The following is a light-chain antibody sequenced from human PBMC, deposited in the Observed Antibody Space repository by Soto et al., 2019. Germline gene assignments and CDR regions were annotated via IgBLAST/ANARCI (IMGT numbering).Light chain of an antibody. CDR3: QQYNSWTPLT. V-gene: IGKV3-15*01. CDR2: GAS. CDR1: QSVSSN. J-gene: IGKJ4*01. Sequence: EIVMTQSPATLSVSPGERATLSCRASQSVSSNLAWYQQKPGQAPRLLIYGASTRATGIPARFSGSGSGTEFTLTISSLQSEDLVVYYCQQYNSWTPLTFGGGTKVEIK.